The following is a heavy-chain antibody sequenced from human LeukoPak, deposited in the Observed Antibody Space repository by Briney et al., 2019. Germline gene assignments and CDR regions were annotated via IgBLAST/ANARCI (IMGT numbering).Heavy chain of an antibody. Sequence: ASETLSLTCTVSGGSIRSGSYYWSWIRQPAGKGLEWIGRVYTSGSTNYNPSLKSRVTISVDTSKNQFSLKLRSVTAADTAVYYCARINCGGDCRGYYYKYYMDVWGKGTTVTISS. D-gene: IGHD2-21*02. CDR2: VYTSGST. J-gene: IGHJ6*03. CDR1: GGSIRSGSYY. V-gene: IGHV4-61*02. CDR3: ARINCGGDCRGYYYKYYMDV.